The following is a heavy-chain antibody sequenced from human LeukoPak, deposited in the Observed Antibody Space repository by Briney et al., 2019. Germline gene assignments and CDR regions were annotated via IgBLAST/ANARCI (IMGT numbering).Heavy chain of an antibody. V-gene: IGHV3-30-3*01. CDR3: ARDIVVVPAADNWFDP. Sequence: GRSLTLSCAASGFTFSSYAMHWVRQAPGKGLEWVAVISYDGSNKYYADSVKGRFTISRDNSKNTLYLQMNSLRAEDTAVYYCARDIVVVPAADNWFDPWGQGTLVTVSS. J-gene: IGHJ5*02. CDR2: ISYDGSNK. D-gene: IGHD2-2*01. CDR1: GFTFSSYA.